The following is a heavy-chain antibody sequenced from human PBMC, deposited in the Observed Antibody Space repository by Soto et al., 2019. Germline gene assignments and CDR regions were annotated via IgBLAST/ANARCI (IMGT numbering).Heavy chain of an antibody. CDR3: AKEHYGSGSYYNRYYYYGMDV. D-gene: IGHD3-10*01. J-gene: IGHJ6*02. CDR2: ISGSGGST. V-gene: IGHV3-23*01. CDR1: GFTFSSYA. Sequence: EVQLLESGGGLVQPGGSLRLSCAASGFTFSSYAMSWVRQAPGKGLEWVSAISGSGGSTYYADSVKGRFTIPRDNSKNTLYLQMNSLRAEDTAVYYCAKEHYGSGSYYNRYYYYGMDVCGQGTTVTVSS.